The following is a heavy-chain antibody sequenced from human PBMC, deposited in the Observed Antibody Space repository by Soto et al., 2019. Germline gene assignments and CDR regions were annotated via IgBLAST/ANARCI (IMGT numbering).Heavy chain of an antibody. J-gene: IGHJ6*02. D-gene: IGHD3-9*01. CDR2: IYYSGST. CDR3: ARYSYYDILTGYYEPRDYCMDV. CDR1: GGSVSSGSYY. Sequence: PSGTLSLTCSVSGGSVSSGSYYWRWIRQPPGKGLEWIGYIYYSGSTNYSPSLKSRVTISVDTSKNQFSLKLSSVTAADTAVYYCARYSYYDILTGYYEPRDYCMDVSGQGTTVTGS. V-gene: IGHV4-61*01.